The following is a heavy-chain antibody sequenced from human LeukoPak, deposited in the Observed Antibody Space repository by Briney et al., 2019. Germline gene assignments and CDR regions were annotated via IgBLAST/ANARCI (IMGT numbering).Heavy chain of an antibody. J-gene: IGHJ6*02. V-gene: IGHV1-69*04. CDR2: IIPILGIA. D-gene: IGHD3-10*01. CDR3: AKVPYSDYGSGRPPFMDV. CDR1: GGTFSSYA. Sequence: ASVKVSCKASGGTFSSYAISWVRQAPGQGLEWMGRIIPILGIANYAQKFQGRVTITADKSTSTAYMELSSLRSEDTAIYYCAKVPYSDYGSGRPPFMDVWGQGTTVAVSS.